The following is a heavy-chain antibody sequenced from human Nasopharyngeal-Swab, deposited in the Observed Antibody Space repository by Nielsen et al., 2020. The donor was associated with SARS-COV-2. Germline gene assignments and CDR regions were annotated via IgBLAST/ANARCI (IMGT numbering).Heavy chain of an antibody. D-gene: IGHD3-16*02. CDR2: IHYTGKT. V-gene: IGHV4-31*03. CDR3: AREVINQAVSDAFDF. J-gene: IGHJ3*01. CDR1: GGPISSDNYF. Sequence: SETLSLTCTVSGGPISSDNYFWSWIRQRPGKGLEWIWYIHYTGKTYYNPSLESRLTISLDTSRNQFSLLLRSVTAADTAVYYCAREVINQAVSDAFDFWGQGTMVTVSS.